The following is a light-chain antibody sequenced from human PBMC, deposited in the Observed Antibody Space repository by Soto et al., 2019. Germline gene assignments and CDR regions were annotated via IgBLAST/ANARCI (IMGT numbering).Light chain of an antibody. CDR1: QSIGRF. Sequence: EIPGTPSPTALSASVRARVTIKCRASQSIGRFLNWHQQKPGKAPNVLINVASTLRSGVPSRFSGSGSGTDFNLTINSLQPEDFATYFCQQSFTTPLTVGGGTKVEIK. CDR3: QQSFTTPLT. V-gene: IGKV1-39*01. CDR2: VAS. J-gene: IGKJ4*01.